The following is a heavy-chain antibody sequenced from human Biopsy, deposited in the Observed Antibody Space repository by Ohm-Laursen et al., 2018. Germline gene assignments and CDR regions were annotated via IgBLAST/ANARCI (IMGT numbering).Heavy chain of an antibody. D-gene: IGHD5-12*01. Sequence: SQTLSLTCTVSGDSISSGGNYWSWIRQFPGKGLEWIAYIYHTGSTYYNPSLKSRLSTAIDTSKNQSSVSLRSVTAADTAVYYCARADMVTTIVDYWGQGTLVTVSS. J-gene: IGHJ4*02. CDR3: ARADMVTTIVDY. CDR1: GDSISSGGNY. V-gene: IGHV4-31*03. CDR2: IYHTGST.